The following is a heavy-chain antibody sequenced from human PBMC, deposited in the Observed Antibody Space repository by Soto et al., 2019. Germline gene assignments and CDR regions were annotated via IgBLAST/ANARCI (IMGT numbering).Heavy chain of an antibody. V-gene: IGHV4-59*01. CDR1: GGSISGYY. Sequence: SETLSLTCSVSGGSISGYYWSWIRQPPGKGLEWIGYIYYSGSTNYNPSLKSRVTISVDTSKNQFSLKLSSVTAADTAVYYCAREVLDIVLDNWFDPWGQGTLVSVSS. D-gene: IGHD2-2*03. CDR3: AREVLDIVLDNWFDP. CDR2: IYYSGST. J-gene: IGHJ5*02.